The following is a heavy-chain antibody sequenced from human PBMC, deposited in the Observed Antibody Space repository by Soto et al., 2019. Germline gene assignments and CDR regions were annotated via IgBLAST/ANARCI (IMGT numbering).Heavy chain of an antibody. V-gene: IGHV3-48*01. Sequence: EVQLVGSGGGLIQPGGSLRLSCEASGFSFSDSGMNWVRRAPGKGLEWISYISSSSRTIYYAASVEGRFTVSRDNVKSSVHLQMNSLRGEDTGVYYCARTRMEWALYFDNWGRGTLVTVSS. CDR2: ISSSSRTI. CDR3: ARTRMEWALYFDN. D-gene: IGHD3-3*01. CDR1: GFSFSDSG. J-gene: IGHJ4*02.